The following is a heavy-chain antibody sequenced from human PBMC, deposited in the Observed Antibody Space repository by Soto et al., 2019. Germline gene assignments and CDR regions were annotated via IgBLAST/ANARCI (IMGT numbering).Heavy chain of an antibody. Sequence: GGSLRLSCAASGFTFSSYAMSWVRQAPGKGLEWVSAISGSGGSTYYADSVKGRFTISRDNSKNTLYLQMNSLRAEDTAVYYCAKGADPSGYYYYGMDVWGQGTTVTVSS. CDR1: GFTFSSYA. CDR3: AKGADPSGYYYYGMDV. J-gene: IGHJ6*02. CDR2: ISGSGGST. D-gene: IGHD1-26*01. V-gene: IGHV3-23*01.